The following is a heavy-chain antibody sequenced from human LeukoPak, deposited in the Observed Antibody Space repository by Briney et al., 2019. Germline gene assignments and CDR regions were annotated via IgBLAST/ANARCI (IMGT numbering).Heavy chain of an antibody. CDR1: GGTFSSYA. D-gene: IGHD3-22*01. CDR2: IIPIFGTA. V-gene: IGHV1-69*05. Sequence: SVKVSCKASGGTFSSYAISWVRQAPGQGLEWMGGIIPIFGTANYAQKFQGRVTITTDEPTSTAYMELSSLRSEDTAVYYCARSPEMRSSGHYYAIDYWGQGTLVTVSS. J-gene: IGHJ4*02. CDR3: ARSPEMRSSGHYYAIDY.